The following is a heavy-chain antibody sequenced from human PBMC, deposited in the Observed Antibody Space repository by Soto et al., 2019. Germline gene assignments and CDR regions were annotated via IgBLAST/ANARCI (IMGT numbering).Heavy chain of an antibody. D-gene: IGHD6-13*01. CDR1: GGTISSYY. V-gene: IGHV4-59*08. CDR3: ARHEGSSSWFDAFDI. CDR2: IYYSGST. J-gene: IGHJ3*02. Sequence: ASETMCVTCAVAGGTISSYYWSWIRQTPGKGLEWIGYIYYSGSTNYNPSLKSRVTISVDTSKNQFPLKLSSVTAADTAVYYCARHEGSSSWFDAFDIWGQGTMVTVSS.